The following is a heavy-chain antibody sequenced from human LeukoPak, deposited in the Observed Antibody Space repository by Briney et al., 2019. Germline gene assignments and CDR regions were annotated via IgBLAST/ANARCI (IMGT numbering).Heavy chain of an antibody. CDR1: GLTFSSYS. J-gene: IGHJ4*02. Sequence: GGSLILCCAASGLTFSSYSMTWVRQAPAKGLEWVSSISSSSSYIYYADSVKGRFTISSDNAKNSLYLQMNSLRAEDTAVYYCARDKPFYYWGQGTLVTVSS. CDR3: ARDKPFYY. V-gene: IGHV3-21*01. CDR2: ISSSSSYI.